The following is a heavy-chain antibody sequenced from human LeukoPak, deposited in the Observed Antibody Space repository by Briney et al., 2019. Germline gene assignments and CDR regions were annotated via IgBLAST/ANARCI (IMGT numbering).Heavy chain of an antibody. CDR2: INHSGST. V-gene: IGHV4-34*01. J-gene: IGHJ4*02. CDR1: GGSFSGYY. CDR3: ARGWEVVATIVRGEDY. D-gene: IGHD5-12*01. Sequence: SETLSLTCAVYGGSFSGYYWSWIRQPPGKGLEWIGEINHSGSTNYNPSLKSRVTISVDTSKNQFSLKLSSVTAADTAVYYCARGWEVVATIVRGEDYWGQGTLVTVSS.